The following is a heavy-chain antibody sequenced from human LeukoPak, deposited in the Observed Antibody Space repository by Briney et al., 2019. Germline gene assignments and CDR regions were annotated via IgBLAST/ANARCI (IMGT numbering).Heavy chain of an antibody. CDR2: IRYDGSNK. CDR1: GFTFDSYG. J-gene: IGHJ6*03. V-gene: IGHV3-30*02. D-gene: IGHD2-21*02. Sequence: PGGSLRLSCAASGFTFDSYGMYWVRQAPGKGLEWVAFIRYDGSNKYHADSVKGRFTISRDNSKNTLYLQMNSLRAEDTAVYYCAKRGDAFYYHYYYMDVWGKGTTATVSS. CDR3: AKRGDAFYYHYYYMDV.